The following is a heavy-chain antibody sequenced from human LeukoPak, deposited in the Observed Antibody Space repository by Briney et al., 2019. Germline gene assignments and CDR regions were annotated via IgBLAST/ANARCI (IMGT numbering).Heavy chain of an antibody. V-gene: IGHV3-7*01. CDR1: GFTFSSYW. CDR3: ARRWGYSGYLYYFDY. D-gene: IGHD5-12*01. Sequence: GGSLRLSCAASGFTFSSYWMSWVRHAPGKGLEWGANIKQDGSEKYYVDSVKGRFTISRDNAKNSLYLQMNSLRAEDTAVYYCARRWGYSGYLYYFDYWGQGTLVTVSS. J-gene: IGHJ4*02. CDR2: IKQDGSEK.